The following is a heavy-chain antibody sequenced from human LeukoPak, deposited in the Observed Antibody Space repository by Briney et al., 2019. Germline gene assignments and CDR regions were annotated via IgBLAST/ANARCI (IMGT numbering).Heavy chain of an antibody. V-gene: IGHV1-8*01. CDR3: ARGRVVTAHAFDI. Sequence: GASVKVSCKASGYTFTSYDINWVRQATEQGLEWMGWMNPNSGNTGYAQKFQGRVTMTRNTSISTAYMELSSLRSEDTAVYYCARGRVVTAHAFDIWGQGTMVTVSS. J-gene: IGHJ3*02. CDR2: MNPNSGNT. D-gene: IGHD2-21*02. CDR1: GYTFTSYD.